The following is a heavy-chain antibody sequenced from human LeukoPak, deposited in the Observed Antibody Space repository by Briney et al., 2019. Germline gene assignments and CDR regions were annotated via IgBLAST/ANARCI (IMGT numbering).Heavy chain of an antibody. V-gene: IGHV3-30*04. CDR2: ISYDGSNK. J-gene: IGHJ4*02. CDR3: ARGCTNGVCYRYFDY. CDR1: GFTFSSYA. Sequence: GGSLRLSCAASGFTFSSYAMHWVRQAPGKGLEWVAVISYDGSNKYYADSVKGRFTISRDNSKNTLYLQMNSLRAEDTAVYYCARGCTNGVCYRYFDYWGQGTLVTVSS. D-gene: IGHD2-8*01.